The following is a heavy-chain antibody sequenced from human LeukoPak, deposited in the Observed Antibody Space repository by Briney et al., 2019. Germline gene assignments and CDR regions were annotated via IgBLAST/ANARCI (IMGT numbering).Heavy chain of an antibody. D-gene: IGHD3-22*01. CDR1: GDTSGTYI. V-gene: IGHV1-69*13. Sequence: SVKVSCKASGDTSGTYIISWVRQAPGQGFEWMGRVMPMFGTPSYAQKFQDRVTITADESTSTAYMELSSLTSDDTAVYYCARDSAQYESSGFDAFDIWGQGTTVTVSS. CDR3: ARDSAQYESSGFDAFDI. J-gene: IGHJ3*02. CDR2: VMPMFGTP.